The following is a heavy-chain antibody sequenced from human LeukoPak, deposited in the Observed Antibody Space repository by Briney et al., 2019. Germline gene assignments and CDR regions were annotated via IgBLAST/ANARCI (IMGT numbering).Heavy chain of an antibody. Sequence: GGSLRLSCAASGFTFDDYGMSWVRQAPGKGLEWVAVIWYDGSNQNYADSVKGRFTISRDNAKNTLYLQMNSLRDEDTAVYYCAKEEDIVIVTAAPFDYWGQGTLVTVSS. D-gene: IGHD2-2*01. CDR1: GFTFDDYG. J-gene: IGHJ4*02. V-gene: IGHV3-33*06. CDR2: IWYDGSNQ. CDR3: AKEEDIVIVTAAPFDY.